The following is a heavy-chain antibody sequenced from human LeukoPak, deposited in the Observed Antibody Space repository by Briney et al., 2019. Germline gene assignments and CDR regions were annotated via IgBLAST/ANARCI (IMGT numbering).Heavy chain of an antibody. CDR1: GGSISSYY. Sequence: SETLSLTCTVSGGSISSYYWSWIRQPPGKGLEWIGYVFHSGSTNSTPSLKSPSTISVAPPKNQFSLKLTSVTAADTAVYYCARDSSGYYRIDYWGQGTLVTVSS. CDR2: VFHSGST. D-gene: IGHD3-22*01. CDR3: ARDSSGYYRIDY. J-gene: IGHJ4*02. V-gene: IGHV4-59*08.